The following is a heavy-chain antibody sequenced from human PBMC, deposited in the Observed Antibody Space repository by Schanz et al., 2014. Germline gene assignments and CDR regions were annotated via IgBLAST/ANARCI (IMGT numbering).Heavy chain of an antibody. CDR1: GFSFTTYA. J-gene: IGHJ4*02. D-gene: IGHD1-1*01. V-gene: IGHV3-23*01. CDR3: ARERRNADLDY. Sequence: EVQLLESGGGLVQPGGSLRLSCASSGFSFTTYAMSWVRQAPGKGLEWVSSISSGGGTIYYADSVKGRFTISRDNAKSSLYLEMNSLRAEDTALYYCARERRNADLDYWGQGTLVTVSS. CDR2: ISSGGGTI.